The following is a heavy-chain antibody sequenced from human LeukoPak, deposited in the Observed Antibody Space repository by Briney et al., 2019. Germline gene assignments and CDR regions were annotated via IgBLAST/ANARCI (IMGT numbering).Heavy chain of an antibody. J-gene: IGHJ4*02. CDR1: GFTFSSYA. CDR2: IGGSGGST. CDR3: ANAEYYYGSGLVDFDY. D-gene: IGHD3-10*01. V-gene: IGHV3-23*01. Sequence: PGGSLRLSCAAAGFTFSSYAMSWVRQAPGKGLEWVSAIGGSGGSTYYADSVEGRFTISRDNSKNTLYLQMNSLRAEDTAVYYCANAEYYYGSGLVDFDYWGQGTLVTVSS.